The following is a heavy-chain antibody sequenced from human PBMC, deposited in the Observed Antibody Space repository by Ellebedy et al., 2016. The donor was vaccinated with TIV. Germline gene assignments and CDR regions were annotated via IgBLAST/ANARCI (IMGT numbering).Heavy chain of an antibody. CDR2: ITGTGGGDNT. CDR3: AKDDDVSVRNRFDP. D-gene: IGHD3-16*01. V-gene: IGHV3-23*01. J-gene: IGHJ5*02. Sequence: PGGSLRLSCVASGFTFNSYAMSWVRQAPGKELEWVPTITGTGGGDNTYYAASVRGRFTISRDDSKNTLYLQMNSLRAEDTAVYYCAKDDDVSVRNRFDPWGQGTLVTVSS. CDR1: GFTFNSYA.